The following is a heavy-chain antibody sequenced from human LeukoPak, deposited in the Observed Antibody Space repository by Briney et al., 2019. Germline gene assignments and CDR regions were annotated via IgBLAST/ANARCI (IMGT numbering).Heavy chain of an antibody. D-gene: IGHD1-26*01. Sequence: GGSLTLSCAASGFTFSGSAMHWVRQASGKGLEWVGRIRSKANSYATAYAASVKGRFTISRDDSKNTAYLQMNSLKTEDTAVYYCTSGSYDASDFDYWGQGTLVTVSS. CDR3: TSGSYDASDFDY. V-gene: IGHV3-73*01. CDR2: IRSKANSYAT. CDR1: GFTFSGSA. J-gene: IGHJ4*02.